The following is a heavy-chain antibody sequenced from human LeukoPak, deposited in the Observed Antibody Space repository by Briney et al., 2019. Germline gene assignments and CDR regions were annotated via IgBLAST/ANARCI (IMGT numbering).Heavy chain of an antibody. CDR2: INPSGGST. CDR3: ARGGGAGIAVADTSGAFDI. J-gene: IGHJ3*02. V-gene: IGHV1-46*01. Sequence: GASVKVSCKASGYTFTSYYMHWVRQAPGPGLGWMGIINPSGGSTSYAQKFQGRVTMTRDTSTSTVYMELSSLRSEDTAVYYCARGGGAGIAVADTSGAFDIWGQGTMVTVSS. D-gene: IGHD6-19*01. CDR1: GYTFTSYY.